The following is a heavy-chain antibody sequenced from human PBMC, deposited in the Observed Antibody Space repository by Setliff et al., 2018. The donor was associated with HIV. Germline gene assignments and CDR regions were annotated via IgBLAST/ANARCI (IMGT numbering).Heavy chain of an antibody. D-gene: IGHD1-26*01. CDR3: AKDLKRYSGSFSLDY. CDR2: IRYDGSDK. V-gene: IGHV3-30*02. J-gene: IGHJ4*02. Sequence: PGGSLRLSCAASGFTFSSYEMNWVRQAPGKGLEWVAFIRYDGSDKYYADSLEGRFTISRDNSKDTLYLQMNSLRAEDTAVFYCAKDLKRYSGSFSLDYWGQGTLVTVSS. CDR1: GFTFSSYE.